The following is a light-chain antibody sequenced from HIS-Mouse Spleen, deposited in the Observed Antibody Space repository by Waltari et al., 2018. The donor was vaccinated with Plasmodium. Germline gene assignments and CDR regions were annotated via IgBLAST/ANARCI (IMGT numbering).Light chain of an antibody. J-gene: IGKJ3*01. CDR1: QSVSSN. V-gene: IGKV3-15*01. Sequence: EIVMTQSPATLSVSPGERATLPCRASQSVSSNLAWYQQKPGQAPMLLIYGASTRATGIPARFSGSGSGTEFTLTISSLQSEDFAVYYCQQYNNWPFTFGPGTKVDIK. CDR2: GAS. CDR3: QQYNNWPFT.